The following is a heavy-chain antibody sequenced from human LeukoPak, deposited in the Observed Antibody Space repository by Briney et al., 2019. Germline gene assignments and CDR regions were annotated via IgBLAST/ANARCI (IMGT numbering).Heavy chain of an antibody. CDR3: ARSETLGASDFDY. J-gene: IGHJ4*02. D-gene: IGHD1-26*01. CDR1: GGSISSYY. CDR2: IYYSGST. V-gene: IGHV4-59*08. Sequence: PSETLSLTCTVSGGSISSYYWSWIRQPPGKGLEWIGYIYYSGSTNYNPSLKSRVTISVDTSKNQFSLKLSSVTAADTAVYYCARSETLGASDFDYWGQGTLVSVSS.